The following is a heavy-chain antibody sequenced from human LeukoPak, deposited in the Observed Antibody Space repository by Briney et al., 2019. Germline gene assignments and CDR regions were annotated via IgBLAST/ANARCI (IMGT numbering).Heavy chain of an antibody. J-gene: IGHJ6*02. V-gene: IGHV3-74*01. CDR3: TRDLLDYDVSTGLHHYYMDV. CDR2: ISGDGTNI. CDR1: GFTFNSYY. Sequence: GGSLRLSCVASGFTFNSYYMQWVRQDPRKGLVWVSRISGDGTNIDYADSVRGRFTISRGNAKNTVYLQMNTLRVEDTAVYYCTRDLLDYDVSTGLHHYYMDVWGQGTTVTVSS. D-gene: IGHD3-9*01.